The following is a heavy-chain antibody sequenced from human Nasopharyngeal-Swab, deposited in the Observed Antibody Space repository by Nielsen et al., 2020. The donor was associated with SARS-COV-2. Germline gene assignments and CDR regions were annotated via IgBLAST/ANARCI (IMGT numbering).Heavy chain of an antibody. V-gene: IGHV4-59*12. J-gene: IGHJ4*02. D-gene: IGHD3-22*01. CDR2: IYYSGST. CDR3: ARRGYPATDY. Sequence: WIRQPLGKGLEWIGYIYYSGSTNYNPSLKSRVTISVDTSKNQFSLKLSSVTAADTAVYYCARRGYPATDYWGQGTLVTVSS.